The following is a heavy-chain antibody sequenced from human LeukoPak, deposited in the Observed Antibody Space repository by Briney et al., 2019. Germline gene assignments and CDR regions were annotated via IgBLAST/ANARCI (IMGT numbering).Heavy chain of an antibody. J-gene: IGHJ5*02. CDR1: GGSISSYY. D-gene: IGHD3-10*01. CDR2: IYTSGST. Sequence: PSETLSLTCTVSGGSISSYYWSWIRQPAGKGLEWIGRIYTSGSTNYNPSLKSRVTMSVDTSKNQFSLKLSSVTAADTAVYYCARDVTGTMVRGVIIGWFDPWGQGTLVTVSS. V-gene: IGHV4-4*07. CDR3: ARDVTGTMVRGVIIGWFDP.